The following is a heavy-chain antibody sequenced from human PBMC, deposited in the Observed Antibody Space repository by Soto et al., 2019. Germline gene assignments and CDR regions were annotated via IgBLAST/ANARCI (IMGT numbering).Heavy chain of an antibody. V-gene: IGHV1-69*02. Sequence: QVQVVQSGAEVKKPESSVKVSCKPSGGTFNTYTVNWVRLAPGHGLEWMGRFIPILDMANYAQKFQDRVTITPDRPTFTAYMELNSLTSDDTAVYYCAITYCRDNSCPRDFDFWGPGTRVTVSS. D-gene: IGHD2-21*01. CDR2: FIPILDMA. J-gene: IGHJ4*02. CDR1: GGTFNTYT. CDR3: AITYCRDNSCPRDFDF.